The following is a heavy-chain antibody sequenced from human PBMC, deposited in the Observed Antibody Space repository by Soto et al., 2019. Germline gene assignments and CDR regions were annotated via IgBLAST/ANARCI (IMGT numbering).Heavy chain of an antibody. Sequence: QVQLVQSGTEVKKPGASVKVSCKASGYTFLHYGIGWVRQAPGQGLEWVGWIGAYKGDTDYAQKFQGRVTMTANTSTITAFMELRSLRSDDTALYFCVRLGDSYGYRGSYYFDYWGQGTLVTVSS. CDR2: IGAYKGDT. V-gene: IGHV1-18*01. D-gene: IGHD1-26*01. CDR1: GYTFLHYG. J-gene: IGHJ4*02. CDR3: VRLGDSYGYRGSYYFDY.